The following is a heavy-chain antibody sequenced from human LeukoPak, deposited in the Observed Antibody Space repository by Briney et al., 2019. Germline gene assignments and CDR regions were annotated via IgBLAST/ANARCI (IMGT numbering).Heavy chain of an antibody. Sequence: GGSLRLSCAASGFTFSSYAMSWVRQAPGKGLEWVSAISGSGGSTYYADSVKGRFTISRDNSKNTLYLQMNSLRAEDTAVYYCAKDSLPYSSGWEDFDYWGQGTLVTVSS. D-gene: IGHD6-19*01. CDR1: GFTFSSYA. CDR2: ISGSGGST. J-gene: IGHJ4*02. V-gene: IGHV3-23*01. CDR3: AKDSLPYSSGWEDFDY.